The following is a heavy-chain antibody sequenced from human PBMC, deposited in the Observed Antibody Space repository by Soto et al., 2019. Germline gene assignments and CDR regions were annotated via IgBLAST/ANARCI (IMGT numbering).Heavy chain of an antibody. D-gene: IGHD3-3*01. J-gene: IGHJ3*02. V-gene: IGHV3-30*18. CDR1: GFTFSSYG. CDR3: AKDLHDDFARDYAFDI. CDR2: ISYDGSNK. Sequence: PGGSLRLSCAPAGFTFSSYGMHWVRQAPGKGLEWVAVISYDGSNKYYADSVKGRFTISRDNSKNTLYLQMNSLRAEDTAVYYCAKDLHDDFARDYAFDIWGQGTMVTV.